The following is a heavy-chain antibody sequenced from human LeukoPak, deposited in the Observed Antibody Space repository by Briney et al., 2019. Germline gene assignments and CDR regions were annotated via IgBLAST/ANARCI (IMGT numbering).Heavy chain of an antibody. Sequence: PGGSLRLSCTTSGFGSKNYAMSWVRLAPGKGLEWASIISATGVNTYYADSVKGRFTISRDNSKNTLYLQMNSLRAEDTAVYYCARQPAGYSYGAGAFDIWGQGTMVTVSS. CDR3: ARQPAGYSYGAGAFDI. D-gene: IGHD5-18*01. V-gene: IGHV3-23*01. J-gene: IGHJ3*02. CDR2: ISATGVNT. CDR1: GFGSKNYA.